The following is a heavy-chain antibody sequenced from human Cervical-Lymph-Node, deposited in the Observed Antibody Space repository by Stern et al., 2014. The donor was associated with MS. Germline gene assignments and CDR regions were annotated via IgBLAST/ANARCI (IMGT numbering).Heavy chain of an antibody. V-gene: IGHV3-23*04. CDR1: GFTFSSYA. J-gene: IGHJ4*02. D-gene: IGHD1-26*01. Sequence: EVQLEESGGGLVQPGGSLRLSCAASGFTFSSYAMSWVRQAPGKGLEWVSAISGSGGSTYYADSVKGRFTISRDNSKNTLYLQMNSLRAEDTAVYYCEIPASEVGATPGFDYWGQGTLVTVSS. CDR3: EIPASEVGATPGFDY. CDR2: ISGSGGST.